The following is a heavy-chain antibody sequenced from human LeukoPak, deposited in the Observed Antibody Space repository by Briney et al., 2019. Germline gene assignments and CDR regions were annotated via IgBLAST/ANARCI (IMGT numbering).Heavy chain of an antibody. J-gene: IGHJ6*02. D-gene: IGHD2-15*01. CDR2: INHSGST. Sequence: SETLSLTCAVYGGSFSGYYWSWIRQPPGKGLEWIGEINHSGSTNYNPSLKSRVTISVDTSKNQFSLKLSPVTAADTAVYYCARYRQPYCSGGSCNYYYGVDVWGQGTTVTVSS. V-gene: IGHV4-34*01. CDR1: GGSFSGYY. CDR3: ARYRQPYCSGGSCNYYYGVDV.